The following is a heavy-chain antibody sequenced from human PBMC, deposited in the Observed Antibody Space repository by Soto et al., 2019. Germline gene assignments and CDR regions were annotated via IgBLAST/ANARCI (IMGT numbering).Heavy chain of an antibody. CDR1: GGSISSSSYY. V-gene: IGHV4-39*02. J-gene: IGHJ4*02. Sequence: SETLSLTCTVSGGSISSSSYYWGWIRQPPGKGLEWIGSIYYSGSTYYNPSLKSRVTISVDTSKNQFSLKLRSVTAADTAVYFCEGDRTEYGGLDYWGQGTLVTVST. D-gene: IGHD4-17*01. CDR2: IYYSGST. CDR3: EGDRTEYGGLDY.